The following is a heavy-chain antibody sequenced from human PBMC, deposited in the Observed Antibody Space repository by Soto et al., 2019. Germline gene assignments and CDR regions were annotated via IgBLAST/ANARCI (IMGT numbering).Heavy chain of an antibody. CDR1: GYSFTTYG. J-gene: IGHJ6*02. CDR3: AREGPAPYYYYGMDV. V-gene: IGHV1-18*01. Sequence: VQLVQCGGEEKKLGASVKVCCNTSGYSFTTYGISWVRQAPGQGLEWMGGISAYNGNTNYAQKLQDRVTMTTDTSTSTAYMELRSLRSDDTAVYYCAREGPAPYYYYGMDVWGQGSTVTVSS. CDR2: ISAYNGNT.